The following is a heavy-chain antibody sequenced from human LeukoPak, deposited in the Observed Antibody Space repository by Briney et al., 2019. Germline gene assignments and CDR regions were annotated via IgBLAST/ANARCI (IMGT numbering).Heavy chain of an antibody. CDR2: IIPIFGTA. CDR1: GGTFSSYA. CDR3: ATPWSSWREYYFDY. J-gene: IGHJ4*02. V-gene: IGHV1-69*13. Sequence: ASLRVACKASGGTFSSYAISWVRQAPGQGLEWMGGIIPIFGTANYAQKFQGRVTITADESTSTAYMELSSLRSEDTAVYYCATPWSSWREYYFDYWGQGTLVTVSS. D-gene: IGHD6-13*01.